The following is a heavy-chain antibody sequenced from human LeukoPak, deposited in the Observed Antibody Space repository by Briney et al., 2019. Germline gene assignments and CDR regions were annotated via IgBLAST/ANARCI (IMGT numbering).Heavy chain of an antibody. CDR1: GSTFTSYG. V-gene: IGHV1-18*01. CDR3: ARDLEDIVVVPAARNWFDP. J-gene: IGHJ5*02. D-gene: IGHD2-2*01. Sequence: ASVKVSCKASGSTFTSYGISWVRQAPGQGLEWMGWISAYNGNTNYAQKLQGRVTMTTDTSTSTAYMELRSLRSDDTAVYYCARDLEDIVVVPAARNWFDPWGQGTLVTVSS. CDR2: ISAYNGNT.